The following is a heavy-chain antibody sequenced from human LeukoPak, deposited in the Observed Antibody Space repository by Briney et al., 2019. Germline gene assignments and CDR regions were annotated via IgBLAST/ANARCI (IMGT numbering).Heavy chain of an antibody. V-gene: IGHV4-59*11. J-gene: IGHJ6*03. CDR2: IYYSGST. CDR1: GGSTSSHY. Sequence: PSETLSLTCTVSGGSTSSHYWSWIRQPPGKGLEWIGYIYYSGSTNYNPSLKSRVTISVDTSKNQFSLKLSSVTAADTAVYYCARALSYYGDYDNYYYYYMDVWGKGTTVTVSS. CDR3: ARALSYYGDYDNYYYYYMDV. D-gene: IGHD4-17*01.